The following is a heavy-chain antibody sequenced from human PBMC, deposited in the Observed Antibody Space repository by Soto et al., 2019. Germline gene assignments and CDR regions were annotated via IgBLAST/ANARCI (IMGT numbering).Heavy chain of an antibody. CDR3: ASVMSSGYYYGMDV. J-gene: IGHJ6*02. V-gene: IGHV1-69*02. D-gene: IGHD3-10*01. CDR1: GGTFSSYT. Sequence: QVQLVQSGAEVKKPGSSVKVSCKASGGTFSSYTISWVRQAPGQGLEWMGRIIPILGIANYAQKFQGRVTISADKSTSTAYMELSSLGSEDTAVYYCASVMSSGYYYGMDVWGQGTTVTVSS. CDR2: IIPILGIA.